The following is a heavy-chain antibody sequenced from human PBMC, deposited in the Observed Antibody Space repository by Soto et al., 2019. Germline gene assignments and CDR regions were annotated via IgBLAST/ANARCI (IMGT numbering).Heavy chain of an antibody. D-gene: IGHD3-9*01. CDR1: GFTFSSYA. CDR2: ISGSGGST. J-gene: IGHJ4*02. V-gene: IGHV3-23*01. CDR3: AKDSGRWLLGDY. Sequence: GGSLRLSCAASGFTFSSYAMSWVRQAPGKGLEWVSAISGSGGSTYYADSVKGRFIISRDNSKNTLYLQMNSLRAEDTAVYYCAKDSGRWLLGDYWGQGTLVTVSS.